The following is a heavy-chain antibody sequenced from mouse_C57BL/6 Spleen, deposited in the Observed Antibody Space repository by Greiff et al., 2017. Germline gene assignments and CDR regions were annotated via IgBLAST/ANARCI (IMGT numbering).Heavy chain of an antibody. D-gene: IGHD1-1*01. Sequence: VHLVESGPELVKPGASVKISCKASGYAFSSSWMNWVKQRPGKGLEWIGRIYPGDGDTNYNGKFKGKASLTADKSSSTAYMQLSSLTSEDSAVYFCARSSESLYYGSSPFAYWGQGTLVTVSA. CDR2: IYPGDGDT. J-gene: IGHJ3*01. CDR3: ARSSESLYYGSSPFAY. CDR1: GYAFSSSW. V-gene: IGHV1-82*01.